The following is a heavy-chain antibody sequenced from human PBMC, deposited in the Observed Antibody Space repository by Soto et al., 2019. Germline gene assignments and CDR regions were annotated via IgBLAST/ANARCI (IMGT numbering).Heavy chain of an antibody. CDR1: GFSFSSYA. CDR3: AKGSIEYSAAVDN. V-gene: IGHV3-23*01. CDR2: ISARGGSS. J-gene: IGHJ4*02. Sequence: DVQLLESGGGLVQTGGSLRLSCAASGFSFSSYAMVWVRQAPGKGLEWVAVISARGGSSYFAGSVKGRFTLSRDNSKTVLSLEMNSLRAEDTAIYFCAKGSIEYSAAVDNWGQGTLVVVSS. D-gene: IGHD5-12*01.